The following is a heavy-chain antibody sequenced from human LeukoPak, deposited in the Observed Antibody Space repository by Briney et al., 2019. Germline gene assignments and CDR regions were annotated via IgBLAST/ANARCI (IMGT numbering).Heavy chain of an antibody. J-gene: IGHJ4*02. V-gene: IGHV1-24*01. D-gene: IGHD4-17*01. CDR1: GYTLTELS. CDR2: FDPEDGET. Sequence: WASVKVSCKASGYTLTELSMHWVRQAPGKGLEWMGGFDPEDGETIYAQKFQGRVTMTEDTSTDTAYMELSSLRSEDTAVYYCATVETTVTTFDYWGRGTLVTVSS. CDR3: ATVETTVTTFDY.